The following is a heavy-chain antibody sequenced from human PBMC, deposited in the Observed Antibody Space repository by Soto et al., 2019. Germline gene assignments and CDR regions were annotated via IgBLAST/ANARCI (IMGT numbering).Heavy chain of an antibody. CDR3: AHRLVTGICGTASCRGAFDV. D-gene: IGHD2-2*01. V-gene: IGHV2-5*02. Sequence: QITLKESGPTLVKPTQTLTLTCTFSGFSLSTSGVGVGWIRQPPGKALEWLALIYWDNDQRYSPSLRSRLTITKDTSKNQVVLTMTNMDPVDTATYSCAHRLVTGICGTASCRGAFDVWGQGTMVTVSS. J-gene: IGHJ3*01. CDR1: GFSLSTSGVG. CDR2: IYWDNDQ.